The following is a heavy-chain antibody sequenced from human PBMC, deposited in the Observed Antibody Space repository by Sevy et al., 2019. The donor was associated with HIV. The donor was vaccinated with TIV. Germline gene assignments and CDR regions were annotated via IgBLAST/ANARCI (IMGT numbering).Heavy chain of an antibody. D-gene: IGHD3-16*01. CDR1: GYSISSGYY. CDR3: ARDRDYVWGSYSEAFDI. V-gene: IGHV4-38-2*02. CDR2: IYHSGST. Sequence: SETLSLTCTVSGYSISSGYYWGWIQQPPGKGLEWIGSIYHSGSTYYNPSLKSRVTISVDTSKNQFSLKLSSVTAADTAVYYCARDRDYVWGSYSEAFDIWGQGTMVTVSS. J-gene: IGHJ3*02.